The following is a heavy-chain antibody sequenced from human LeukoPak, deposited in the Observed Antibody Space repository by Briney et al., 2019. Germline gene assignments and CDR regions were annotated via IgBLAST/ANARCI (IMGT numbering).Heavy chain of an antibody. CDR3: AKDRGYYDSSGTFDY. CDR2: ISGSGDST. V-gene: IGHV3-23*01. D-gene: IGHD3-22*01. CDR1: GFTFSSYG. Sequence: GGSLRLSCAASGFTFSSYGMTWVRQAPGKGLEWVSAISGSGDSTYYADSVKGRFTISGDNSKNTLYLQMNSLRAEDTAVYYCAKDRGYYDSSGTFDYWGQGTLVTVSS. J-gene: IGHJ4*02.